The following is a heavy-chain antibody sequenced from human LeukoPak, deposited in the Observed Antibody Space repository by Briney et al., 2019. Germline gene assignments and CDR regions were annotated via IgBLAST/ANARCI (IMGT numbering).Heavy chain of an antibody. CDR1: GGSISSSNW. D-gene: IGHD3-10*01. J-gene: IGHJ6*03. CDR2: IYYSGST. V-gene: IGHV4-61*01. CDR3: ARGLFGDPRYYYYYMDV. Sequence: SESLSLTCAVSGGSISSSNWWSWIRQPPGKGLEWIGYIYYSGSTNYNPSLKSRVTISVDTSKNQFSLKLSSVTAADTAVYYYARGLFGDPRYYYYYMDVWGKGTTVTISS.